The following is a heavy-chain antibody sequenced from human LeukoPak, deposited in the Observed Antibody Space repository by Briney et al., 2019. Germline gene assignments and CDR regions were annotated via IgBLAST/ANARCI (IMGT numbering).Heavy chain of an antibody. CDR2: IHPVDSNT. V-gene: IGHV5-51*01. CDR1: GDSFISKW. Sequence: PGESLKIFFKGSGDSFISKWIGWVRQMPGKGLEWVGIIHPVDSNTRYSPSFQGQVTISADKSISTAYLQWSSLKASDTAMYYCARRRAVAGMYYFDYWGQGTLVTVSS. J-gene: IGHJ4*02. CDR3: ARRRAVAGMYYFDY. D-gene: IGHD6-19*01.